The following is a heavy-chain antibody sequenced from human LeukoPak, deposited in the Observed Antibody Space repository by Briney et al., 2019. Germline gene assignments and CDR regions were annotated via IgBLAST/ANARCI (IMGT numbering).Heavy chain of an antibody. V-gene: IGHV4-59*11. J-gene: IGHJ4*02. CDR1: GGPISSHY. CDR3: AREGGHYYGSGSYYLDD. CDR2: IYYSGST. D-gene: IGHD3-10*01. Sequence: SETLPLTCTVSGGPISSHYWSWIRQPPGKGLEWIGYIYYSGSTNYNPSLKSRVTISVDTSKNQFSQKLSSVTAADTAVYYCAREGGHYYGSGSYYLDDWGQGTLVTVSS.